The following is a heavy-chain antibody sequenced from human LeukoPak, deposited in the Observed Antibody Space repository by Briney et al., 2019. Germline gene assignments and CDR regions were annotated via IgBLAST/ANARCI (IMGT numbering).Heavy chain of an antibody. D-gene: IGHD2-8*01. Sequence: GGSLSLACAASGFTFSSYAMHWVRQAPGKGLEYVSAISRNGGSTNYANFLKGRFTISRDNSKNTLYLQMGSLRAEDMAVYYCARGYCTNGVCYPFFDYWGQGTLVTVSS. CDR3: ARGYCTNGVCYPFFDY. V-gene: IGHV3-64*01. J-gene: IGHJ4*02. CDR2: ISRNGGST. CDR1: GFTFSSYA.